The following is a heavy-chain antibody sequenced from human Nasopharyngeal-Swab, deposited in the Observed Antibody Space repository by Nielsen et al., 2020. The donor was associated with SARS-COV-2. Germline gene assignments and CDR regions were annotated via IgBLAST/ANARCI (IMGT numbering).Heavy chain of an antibody. J-gene: IGHJ4*02. Sequence: SLKISCAASGFTFDDYAMHWVRQAPGKGLEWISGINWNGGRIGYVDSVKGRFTISRDNAKKSLYLQMNSLRPEDTALYYCTKATSLYYYDSSGYRPWYCDYWGQGTLVTVSS. D-gene: IGHD3-22*01. V-gene: IGHV3-9*01. CDR2: INWNGGRI. CDR1: GFTFDDYA. CDR3: TKATSLYYYDSSGYRPWYCDY.